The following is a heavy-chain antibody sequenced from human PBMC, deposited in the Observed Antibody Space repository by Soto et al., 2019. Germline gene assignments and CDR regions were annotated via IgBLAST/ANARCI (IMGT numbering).Heavy chain of an antibody. D-gene: IGHD3-22*01. CDR2: IYYSGST. J-gene: IGHJ6*02. V-gene: IGHV4-31*03. Sequence: SETLSLTCTVSGGSISSGGYYWSWIRQHPGKGLEWIGYIYYSGSTYYNPSLKSRVTISVDTSKNQFSLKLSSVTAADTAVYYCASWYYYDSKAGMDVWGQGTTVTVSS. CDR3: ASWYYYDSKAGMDV. CDR1: GGSISSGGYY.